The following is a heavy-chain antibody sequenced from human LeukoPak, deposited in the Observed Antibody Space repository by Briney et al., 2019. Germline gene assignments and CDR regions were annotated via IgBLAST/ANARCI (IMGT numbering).Heavy chain of an antibody. D-gene: IGHD6-13*01. V-gene: IGHV3-66*04. J-gene: IGHJ4*02. CDR1: GLTVSGNY. Sequence: PGGSLRLSCAASGLTVSGNYMSWVRQAPGKGLEWVSIIYSDETTAYPDSVKGRFTISRDNSKNMLYLQMNSLRAEDTAVYYRARRITTSGLYYFDLWGQGTLVTVSS. CDR3: ARRITTSGLYYFDL. CDR2: IYSDETT.